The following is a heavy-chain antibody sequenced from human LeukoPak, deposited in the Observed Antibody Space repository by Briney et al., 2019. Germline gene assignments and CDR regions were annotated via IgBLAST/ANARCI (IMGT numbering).Heavy chain of an antibody. D-gene: IGHD3-3*01. Sequence: GGSLRLSCAASGFTFSSYAMHWVRQAPGKGLEWVAVISYDGSNKYYADSVKGRFTISRDNSKNTLYLQMNSLRAEDTAVYYCARGPLRFLTWVDYWGQGTLVTVSS. CDR2: ISYDGSNK. V-gene: IGHV3-30-3*01. CDR1: GFTFSSYA. CDR3: ARGPLRFLTWVDY. J-gene: IGHJ4*02.